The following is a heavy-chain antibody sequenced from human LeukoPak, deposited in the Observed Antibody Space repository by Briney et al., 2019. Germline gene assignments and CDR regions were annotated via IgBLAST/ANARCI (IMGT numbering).Heavy chain of an antibody. CDR2: INTNTGNP. CDR3: ARESAFTAMEAGYYFDY. Sequence: ASVKVSCKASGYTFTSYAMNWVRQAPGQGLEWMGWINTNTGNPTYAQGFTGRFVFSLDTSVSTAYLQISSLKAEDTAVYYCARESAFTAMEAGYYFDYWGQGTLVTVSS. V-gene: IGHV7-4-1*02. CDR1: GYTFTSYA. D-gene: IGHD5-18*01. J-gene: IGHJ4*02.